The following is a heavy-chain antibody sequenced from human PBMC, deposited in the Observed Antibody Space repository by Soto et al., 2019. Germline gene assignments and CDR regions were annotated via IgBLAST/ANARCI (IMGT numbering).Heavy chain of an antibody. CDR3: ARQSYGSGSPTSV. D-gene: IGHD3-10*01. CDR2: IYPGDSDT. Sequence: QKICSKGSGYSFASYWIRRVSKMPGKGLEWMGIIYPGDSDTRYSPSFQGQVTISADKSISTAYLQWSSLKASDTAMYYCARQSYGSGSPTSVWGQGTLVTVSS. V-gene: IGHV5-51*01. CDR1: GYSFASYW. J-gene: IGHJ4*02.